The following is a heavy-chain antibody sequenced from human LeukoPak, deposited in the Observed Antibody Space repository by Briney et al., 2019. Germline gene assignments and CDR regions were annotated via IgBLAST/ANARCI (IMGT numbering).Heavy chain of an antibody. J-gene: IGHJ4*02. CDR3: ARGDTAMVDY. Sequence: GGSLRLSCAASGFTFGSYAMHWVRQAPGKGLEWVAVISYDGSNKYYADSVKGRFTISRDNSKNTLYLQMNSLRAEDTAVYYCARGDTAMVDYWGQGTLVTVSS. CDR1: GFTFGSYA. V-gene: IGHV3-30*04. CDR2: ISYDGSNK. D-gene: IGHD5-18*01.